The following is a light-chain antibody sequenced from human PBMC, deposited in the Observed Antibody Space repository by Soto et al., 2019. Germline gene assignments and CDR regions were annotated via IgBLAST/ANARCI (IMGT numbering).Light chain of an antibody. Sequence: QSALTQPPSVSGSPGQSVTISCTGTSSDVGSYNRVSWYQQPPGTAPKLMIYEVRNRPSGVPDRFSGSKSGNTASLTISGLQAEGEADYYCSSYTSSSTLVFGGGTKLTVL. V-gene: IGLV2-18*02. CDR3: SSYTSSSTLV. J-gene: IGLJ2*01. CDR1: SSDVGSYNR. CDR2: EVR.